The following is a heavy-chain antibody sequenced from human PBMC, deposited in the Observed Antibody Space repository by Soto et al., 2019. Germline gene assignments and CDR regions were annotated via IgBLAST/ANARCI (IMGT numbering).Heavy chain of an antibody. J-gene: IGHJ4*02. CDR3: AREGLGESSGYYLLDY. V-gene: IGHV3-33*01. D-gene: IGHD3-22*01. CDR2: IWYDGSNK. CDR1: GFTFSSYG. Sequence: QVQLGESGGGVVQPGRSLRLSCAASGFTFSSYGMHWVRQAPGKGLVWVAVIWYDGSNKYYADSVKSRFTISKDNSKNTLYLQMNSLRAEDTAVYYCAREGLGESSGYYLLDYWGQGTLVTVSS.